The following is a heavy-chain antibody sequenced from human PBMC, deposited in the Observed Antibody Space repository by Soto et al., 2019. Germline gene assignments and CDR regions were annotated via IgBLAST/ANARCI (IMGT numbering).Heavy chain of an antibody. J-gene: IGHJ2*01. V-gene: IGHV1-69*01. Sequence: QVQLVQSGAEVKKPGSSVKVSCKASGGTFSSYAISWVRQAPGQGLEWMGGIIPIFGTANYAQKFQGRVTITADESTSTAYMELSSLRSEDTAVYYCAREAVAGPTWEHFDLWGRGTLVTVSS. CDR1: GGTFSSYA. CDR2: IIPIFGTA. CDR3: AREAVAGPTWEHFDL. D-gene: IGHD6-19*01.